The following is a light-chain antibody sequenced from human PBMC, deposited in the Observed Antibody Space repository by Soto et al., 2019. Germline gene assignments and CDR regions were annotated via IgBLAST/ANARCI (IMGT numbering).Light chain of an antibody. CDR1: QSISSW. CDR2: DAS. Sequence: IQMTHSPSTLSASVGDRVTITCXASQSISSWLAWYQQKPGKAPKLLIYDASSLESGVPSRFSGSGSGTDFTLTISSLQPEDFATYYCQQANSFLLTFGGGTKVDIK. V-gene: IGKV1-5*01. CDR3: QQANSFLLT. J-gene: IGKJ4*01.